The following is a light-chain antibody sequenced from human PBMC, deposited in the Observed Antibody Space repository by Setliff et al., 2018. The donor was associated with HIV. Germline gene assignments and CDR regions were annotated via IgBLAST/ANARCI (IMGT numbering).Light chain of an antibody. Sequence: QSVLAQPASVPGSPGQSITISCTGTSSDVGGYNYVSWYQQHPGKAPKLIIYEVRNRPSGVSNRFSGSKSGNTASLTISGLQTEDEGDYYCSSYAITNTLPFGTGTKGTVL. CDR2: EVR. J-gene: IGLJ1*01. CDR1: SSDVGGYNY. CDR3: SSYAITNTLP. V-gene: IGLV2-14*01.